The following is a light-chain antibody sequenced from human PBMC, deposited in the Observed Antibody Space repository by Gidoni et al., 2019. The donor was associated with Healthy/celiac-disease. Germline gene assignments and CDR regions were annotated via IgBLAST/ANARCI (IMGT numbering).Light chain of an antibody. J-gene: IGKJ2*01. CDR1: QSISSW. CDR2: KAS. Sequence: DIHMTQSPSTLSASVGDRVTITCRASQSISSWLAWYQQKPGNAPNLLIYKASSLESGVPSRSSGSGSGTEFTLTISSLQPDDFATYYCQQYNSYPYTLGQGTKLEIK. V-gene: IGKV1-5*03. CDR3: QQYNSYPYT.